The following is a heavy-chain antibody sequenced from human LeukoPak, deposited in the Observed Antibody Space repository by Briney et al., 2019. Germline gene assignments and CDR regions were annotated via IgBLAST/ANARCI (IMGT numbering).Heavy chain of an antibody. CDR3: ARGDLAAAGTGFDY. Sequence: GGSLRLSCAASGFTFSSYWMHWVRQAPGKGLVWVSRINSDGSSTSYADSVKGRFTISRDNAKNTLYLQMNSLRAEDTAVYYCARGDLAAAGTGFDYWGQGTPVTVSS. D-gene: IGHD6-13*01. V-gene: IGHV3-74*01. CDR2: INSDGSST. J-gene: IGHJ4*02. CDR1: GFTFSSYW.